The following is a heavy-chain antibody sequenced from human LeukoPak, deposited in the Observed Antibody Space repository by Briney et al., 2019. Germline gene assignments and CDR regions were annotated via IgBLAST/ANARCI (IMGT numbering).Heavy chain of an antibody. D-gene: IGHD5-18*01. V-gene: IGHV3-7*01. J-gene: IGHJ4*02. CDR1: GLTFSSYW. CDR3: AREGYSYGETKFDY. CDR2: IKQDGTEK. Sequence: GGSLRLSCAASGLTFSSYWMSWVRQAPGKGLECVANIKQDGTEKYYVDSVKGRFTISRDNAKNSLYLQMNSLRAEDTAVYYCAREGYSYGETKFDYWGQGTLVTVSS.